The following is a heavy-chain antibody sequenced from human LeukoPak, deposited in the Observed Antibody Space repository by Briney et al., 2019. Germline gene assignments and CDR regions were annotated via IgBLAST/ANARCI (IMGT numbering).Heavy chain of an antibody. CDR3: AKYTTVADYYFDY. V-gene: IGHV3-23*01. CDR1: GFTFSSYA. Sequence: PGGSLRLSCAASGFTFSSYAMSWVRQAPGKGLEWVSAISGSGGSTYYADSAKGRFTISRDNSKNTLYLQMNSLRAEDTAVYYCAKYTTVADYYFDYWGQGTLVTVSS. CDR2: ISGSGGST. J-gene: IGHJ4*02. D-gene: IGHD6-19*01.